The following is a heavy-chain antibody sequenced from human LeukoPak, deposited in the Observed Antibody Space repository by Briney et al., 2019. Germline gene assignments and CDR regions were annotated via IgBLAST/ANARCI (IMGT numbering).Heavy chain of an antibody. J-gene: IGHJ6*03. Sequence: GASVKVSCKASGGTFSSYAISWVRQAPGQGLEWMGGIIPIFGTANYAQKFQGRVTITADESTSTAYMELSSLRSEDTAVYYCARGRCSSTSCYLYYYYYMDVWGKGTTVTISS. D-gene: IGHD2-2*01. CDR2: IIPIFGTA. CDR3: ARGRCSSTSCYLYYYYYMDV. CDR1: GGTFSSYA. V-gene: IGHV1-69*01.